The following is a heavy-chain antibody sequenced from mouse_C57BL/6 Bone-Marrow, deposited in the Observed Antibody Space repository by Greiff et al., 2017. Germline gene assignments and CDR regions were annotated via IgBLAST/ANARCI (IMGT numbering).Heavy chain of an antibody. CDR2: INPGSGGT. Sequence: VQLQQSGAELVRPGTSVKVSCKASGYAFTNYLIEWVKQRPGQGLEWIGVINPGSGGTNYNEKFKGKATLTADKSSSTAYMQLSSLTSEDSAVYFCARGDSSGYEDAMDYWGQGTSVTVSS. CDR3: ARGDSSGYEDAMDY. J-gene: IGHJ4*01. D-gene: IGHD3-2*02. V-gene: IGHV1-54*01. CDR1: GYAFTNYL.